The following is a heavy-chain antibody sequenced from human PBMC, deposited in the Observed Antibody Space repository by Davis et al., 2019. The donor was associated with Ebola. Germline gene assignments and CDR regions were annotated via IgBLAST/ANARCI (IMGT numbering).Heavy chain of an antibody. J-gene: IGHJ4*02. CDR3: TIDSSGYYSYADY. CDR2: IRSKANSCAT. D-gene: IGHD3-22*01. CDR1: GFTFSGSA. Sequence: GESLKISCAASGFTFSGSAMHWVRQASGKGLEWVGRIRSKANSCATAYAASVKGRFTISRDDSKNTAYLQMNSLKTEDTAVYYCTIDSSGYYSYADYWGQGTLVTVSS. V-gene: IGHV3-73*01.